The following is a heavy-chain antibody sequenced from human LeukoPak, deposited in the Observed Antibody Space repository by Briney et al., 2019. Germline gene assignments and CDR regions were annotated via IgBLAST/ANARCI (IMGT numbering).Heavy chain of an antibody. CDR2: IYYSGST. CDR1: GGSISSGDYY. J-gene: IGHJ6*02. V-gene: IGHV4-30-4*01. Sequence: SQTLSLTCTVSGGSISSGDYYWSWIRQPPGKGLEWIGYIYYSGSTYYNPSLKSRVTISVDTSKNQFSLKLSSVTAADTAVYYCARDAAGFSQYGSTSLLYYYYGMDVWGQGTTVTVSS. CDR3: ARDAAGFSQYGSTSLLYYYYGMDV. D-gene: IGHD2-2*01.